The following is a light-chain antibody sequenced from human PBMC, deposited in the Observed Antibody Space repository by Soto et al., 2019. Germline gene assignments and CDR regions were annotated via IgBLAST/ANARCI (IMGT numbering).Light chain of an antibody. V-gene: IGKV1-5*03. CDR3: QHYKSYWT. J-gene: IGKJ1*01. CDR2: KAS. CDR1: QSISSW. Sequence: DIQMLQSPSPLSASVGDGVTIPCRASQSISSWLAWYQQKPGKTPKLLIDKASSLESGVPSRFSGSGSGTEFTLTISILQPDDFATYYCQHYKSYWTFGQGTKVDIK.